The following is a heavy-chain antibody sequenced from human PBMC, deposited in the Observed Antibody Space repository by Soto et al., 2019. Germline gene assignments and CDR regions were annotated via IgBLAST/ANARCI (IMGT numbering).Heavy chain of an antibody. J-gene: IGHJ4*02. V-gene: IGHV4-39*01. CDR3: ARQVRDPGIAVAGPPKTDY. Sequence: SETLSLTCTVSGGSISSSSYYWGWIRQPPGKGLEWIGSIYYSGSTYYNPSLKSRVTISVDTSKNQFSLKLSSVTAADTAVYYCARQVRDPGIAVAGPPKTDYWGQGTLVTVSS. D-gene: IGHD6-19*01. CDR2: IYYSGST. CDR1: GGSISSSSYY.